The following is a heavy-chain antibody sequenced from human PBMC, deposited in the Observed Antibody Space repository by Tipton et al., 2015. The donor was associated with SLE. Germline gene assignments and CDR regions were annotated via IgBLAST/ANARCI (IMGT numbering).Heavy chain of an antibody. V-gene: IGHV4-39*07. CDR2: IYYSGST. J-gene: IGHJ4*02. CDR3: ARVLRFLEWSHEPDY. D-gene: IGHD3-3*01. CDR1: GGSISSSSYY. Sequence: TLSLTCTVSGGSISSSSYYWGWIRQSPGKGLEWIGSIYYSGSTYYNPSLKSRVTVSADTSKNQFSLKLSSVTAADTAVYYCARVLRFLEWSHEPDYWGQGTLVTVSS.